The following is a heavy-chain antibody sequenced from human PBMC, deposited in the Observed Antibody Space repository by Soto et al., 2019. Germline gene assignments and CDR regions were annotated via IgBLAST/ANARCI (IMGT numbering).Heavy chain of an antibody. Sequence: GASVKVSCKASGYTFTSYAMHWVRQAPGQRLEWMGWINAGNGNTKYSQKFQGRVTITRDTSASTAYMELSSLRSEDTAVYYCAREAKPLKYYFDYRGQGTLVTVSS. CDR3: AREAKPLKYYFDY. J-gene: IGHJ4*02. V-gene: IGHV1-3*01. CDR2: INAGNGNT. CDR1: GYTFTSYA.